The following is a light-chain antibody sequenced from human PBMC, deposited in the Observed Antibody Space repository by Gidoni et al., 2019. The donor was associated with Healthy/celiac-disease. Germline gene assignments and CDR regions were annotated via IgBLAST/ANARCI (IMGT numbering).Light chain of an antibody. J-gene: IGKJ4*01. CDR2: DAS. CDR1: QSVSSY. Sequence: EIVLTQSPATLSLSPGARATLSCRASQSVSSYLAWYQQKPGQAPRLLIYDASNRATGIPARFSGSGSGTDFTLTISSLEPEDFAVYYCQQRSNSLTFGGXTKVEIK. CDR3: QQRSNSLT. V-gene: IGKV3-11*01.